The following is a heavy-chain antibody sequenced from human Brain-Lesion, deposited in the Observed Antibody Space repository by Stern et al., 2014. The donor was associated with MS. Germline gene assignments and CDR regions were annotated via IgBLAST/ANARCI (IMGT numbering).Heavy chain of an antibody. CDR2: ISSNSGSI. CDR1: GFTFDNYA. V-gene: IGHV3-9*01. D-gene: IGHD3-22*01. CDR3: AKDIYDSSGFYYGVYYYGLDV. J-gene: IGHJ6*02. Sequence: QLVESGGGLVQPGRSLRLSCAASGFTFDNYAMHWVRQAPGKGLEWVSVISSNSGSIGYADSVKGRFTISRDNAKNFLYLQMNSLRPEDTALYYCAKDIYDSSGFYYGVYYYGLDVWGQGTTVTVSS.